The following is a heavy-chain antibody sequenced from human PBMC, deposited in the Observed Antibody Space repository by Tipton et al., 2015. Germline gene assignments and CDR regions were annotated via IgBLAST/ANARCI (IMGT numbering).Heavy chain of an antibody. D-gene: IGHD3-9*01. Sequence: TLSLTCTISGDSISSDYWWSLVRQPPGKGLEWIGEIFHTGNTNYNPSLMSRLTISVDKSKNQFSLKLSSVTAADTAVYFCARDGRYDILTGHSHQYGMDVWGQGTTVTVSS. CDR1: GDSISSDYW. V-gene: IGHV4-4*01. J-gene: IGHJ6*02. CDR2: IFHTGNT. CDR3: ARDGRYDILTGHSHQYGMDV.